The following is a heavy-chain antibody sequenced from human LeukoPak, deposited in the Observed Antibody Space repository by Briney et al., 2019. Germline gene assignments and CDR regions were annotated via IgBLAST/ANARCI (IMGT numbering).Heavy chain of an antibody. J-gene: IGHJ5*01. D-gene: IGHD6-19*01. Sequence: SETLSLTCTVSGGSISTDYWSWIRQPAGKGLKWIGRIHSNGNTNYNPSLRSRITMSLDTSKNQFSLKLSSVTAADTAVYYCATYRCSGWFDYWGQGTLVTVSS. CDR1: GGSISTDY. CDR2: IHSNGNT. V-gene: IGHV4-4*07. CDR3: ATYRCSGWFDY.